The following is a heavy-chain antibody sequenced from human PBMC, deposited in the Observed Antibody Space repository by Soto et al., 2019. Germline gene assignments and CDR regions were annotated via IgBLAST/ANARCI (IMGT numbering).Heavy chain of an antibody. CDR3: ANHFSAYYYY. V-gene: IGHV3-23*01. CDR2: ITGSGGST. Sequence: HPGGSLRLSCAASGFSFSNYAMSWVRQAPGKGLEWVSAITGSGGSTYYADSVKGRSTISRDNSKNTLYLQMNSLRAEDTAIYYCANHFSAYYYYWGQGALVTVSS. J-gene: IGHJ4*02. D-gene: IGHD3-22*01. CDR1: GFSFSNYA.